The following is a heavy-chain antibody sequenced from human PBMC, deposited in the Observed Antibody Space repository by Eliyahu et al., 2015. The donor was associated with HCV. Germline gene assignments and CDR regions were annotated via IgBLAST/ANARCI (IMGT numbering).Heavy chain of an antibody. CDR2: INAGNGNT. D-gene: IGHD5-12*01. CDR3: AGRKVEGYGLTDNWFDP. V-gene: IGHV1-3*01. J-gene: IGHJ5*02. Sequence: QVQLVQSGAEVKKPGASVKVSCKASGYTFTSYAMHWVRQAPGQRLEWMGWINAGNGNTKYSQKFQGRVTITRDTSASTAYMELSSLRSEDTAVYYCAGRKVEGYGLTDNWFDPWGQGTLVTVSS. CDR1: GYTFTSYA.